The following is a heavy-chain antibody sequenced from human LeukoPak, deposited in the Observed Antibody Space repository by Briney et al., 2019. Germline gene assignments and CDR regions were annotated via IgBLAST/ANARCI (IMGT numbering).Heavy chain of an antibody. V-gene: IGHV1-46*01. J-gene: IGHJ6*03. D-gene: IGHD3-3*01. CDR3: ARARYETRIWPKSRYDYYHYMDV. CDR1: GYTFISYY. Sequence: ASVKVSCKASGYTFISYYMHWVRQAPGQGLEWMGIINPSGGSTSYAQKFQDRVTITRDTSASTAYMELSSLRSEDMAVYYCARARYETRIWPKSRYDYYHYMDVWGKGTTVTVSS. CDR2: INPSGGST.